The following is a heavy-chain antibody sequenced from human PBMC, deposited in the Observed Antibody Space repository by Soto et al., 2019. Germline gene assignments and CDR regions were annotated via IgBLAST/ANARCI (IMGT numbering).Heavy chain of an antibody. CDR3: ASPPLYGDYGPNAEYFQH. Sequence: ASVKVSCKASGYTFTSCAMHWVRQAPGERLEWMGWINAGNGNTKYSQKFQGRVTITRDTSASTAYMELSSLRSEDTAVYYCASPPLYGDYGPNAEYFQHWGQGTLVTVSS. CDR2: INAGNGNT. CDR1: GYTFTSCA. J-gene: IGHJ1*01. V-gene: IGHV1-3*01. D-gene: IGHD4-17*01.